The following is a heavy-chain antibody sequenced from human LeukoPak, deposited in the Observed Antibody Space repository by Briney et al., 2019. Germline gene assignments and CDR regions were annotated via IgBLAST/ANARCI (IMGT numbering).Heavy chain of an antibody. CDR2: MNPNSGNT. J-gene: IGHJ4*02. CDR1: GYTFTSYD. Sequence: GASVKVSCKASGYTFTSYDINWERQATGQGLEWMGWMNPNSGNTGYAQKFQGRVTITRNTSISTAYMELSSLRSEDTAVYYCARGGPTYYDFWSGYYTVDYWGQGTLVTVSS. D-gene: IGHD3-3*01. V-gene: IGHV1-8*03. CDR3: ARGGPTYYDFWSGYYTVDY.